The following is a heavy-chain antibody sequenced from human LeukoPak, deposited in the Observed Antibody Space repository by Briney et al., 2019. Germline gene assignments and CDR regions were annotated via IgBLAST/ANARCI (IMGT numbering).Heavy chain of an antibody. D-gene: IGHD6-19*01. Sequence: GGSLRLSCAASGFTFSSYGMSWVRQAPGKGVEGVSGISGSGGTTFSADSVKGRFTISRDNSKNTLYLQMNSLRAEDTAVYYCAKDKQWLVGRLDYMDVWGKGTTVTISS. V-gene: IGHV3-23*01. CDR2: ISGSGGTT. CDR3: AKDKQWLVGRLDYMDV. J-gene: IGHJ6*03. CDR1: GFTFSSYG.